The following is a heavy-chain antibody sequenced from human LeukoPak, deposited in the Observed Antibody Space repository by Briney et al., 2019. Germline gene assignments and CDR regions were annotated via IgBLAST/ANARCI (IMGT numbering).Heavy chain of an antibody. V-gene: IGHV4-34*01. J-gene: IGHJ6*02. D-gene: IGHD3-3*01. CDR3: ARDRRSFWSGPSYGMDV. CDR2: INHSGST. Sequence: SETLSLTCAVYGGSFSGYYWSWIRQPPGKGLEWIGEINHSGSTNYNPSLKSRVTISVDTSKNQFSLKLSSVTAADTAVYYCARDRRSFWSGPSYGMDVWGQGTTVTVSS. CDR1: GGSFSGYY.